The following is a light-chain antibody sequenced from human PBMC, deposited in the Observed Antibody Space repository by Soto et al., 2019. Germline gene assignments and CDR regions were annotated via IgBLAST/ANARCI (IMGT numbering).Light chain of an antibody. Sequence: SALTQPASVSGSPGQSITISCTGTSSDVGGYNYFSWYQQHPGKAPKLMIYEVSNRPSGVSNRFSGSKSGNTASLTISGLQAEDEADYYCSSYTSSSSRVFGTGTKLTVL. J-gene: IGLJ1*01. V-gene: IGLV2-14*01. CDR2: EVS. CDR1: SSDVGGYNY. CDR3: SSYTSSSSRV.